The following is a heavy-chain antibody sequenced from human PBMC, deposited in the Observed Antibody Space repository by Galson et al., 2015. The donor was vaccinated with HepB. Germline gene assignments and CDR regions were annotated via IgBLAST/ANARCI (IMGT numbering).Heavy chain of an antibody. V-gene: IGHV3-23*01. CDR2: IRASGGTT. J-gene: IGHJ3*02. D-gene: IGHD3-10*01. Sequence: SLRLSCAASGFTFSINDMTWVRQAPGKGLEWVSHIRASGGTTFYADSVKGRFTISRNNSKNTLYLQMNSLRAEDTAVYYCAKYYHAAGNNGRVFDIWGPGTMVTVSS. CDR3: AKYYHAAGNNGRVFDI. CDR1: GFTFSIND.